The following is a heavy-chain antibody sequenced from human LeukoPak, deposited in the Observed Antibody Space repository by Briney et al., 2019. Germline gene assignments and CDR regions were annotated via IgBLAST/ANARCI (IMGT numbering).Heavy chain of an antibody. Sequence: PGGSLRLSCAASGFTFSSYSMNWVRQAPGKGLEWVSSISSSSSYIYYADSVKGRFTISRDNAKNSLYLQMNSLRAEDTAVYYCAKKQLIKFLESDYWGQGTLVTVSS. CDR2: ISSSSSYI. CDR1: GFTFSSYS. CDR3: AKKQLIKFLESDY. J-gene: IGHJ4*02. D-gene: IGHD3-3*01. V-gene: IGHV3-21*01.